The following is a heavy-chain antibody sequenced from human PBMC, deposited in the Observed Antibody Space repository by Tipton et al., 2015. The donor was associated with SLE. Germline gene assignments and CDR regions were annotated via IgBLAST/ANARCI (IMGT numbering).Heavy chain of an antibody. D-gene: IGHD1-26*01. CDR2: IYDSGTT. V-gene: IGHV4-59*01. CDR3: ARDRLGGPFDS. Sequence: TLSLICTVSGGSFSGYYWNWIRQPPGKGLEWIGYIYDSGTTNFNPSLKSRVIISEDTSKNQFSLKLSSVTAADTAVYYCARDRLGGPFDSWGQGTLVTVSS. J-gene: IGHJ4*02. CDR1: GGSFSGYY.